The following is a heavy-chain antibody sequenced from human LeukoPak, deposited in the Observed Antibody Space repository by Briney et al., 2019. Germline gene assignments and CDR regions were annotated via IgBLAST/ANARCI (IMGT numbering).Heavy chain of an antibody. CDR2: IYTSGST. Sequence: PSQTLSLTCTVPGGSISSGSYYWSWIRQPAGKGLEWIGRIYTSGSTNYNPSLKSRVTISVDTSKNQFSLKLSSVTAADTAVYYCARGSFYYYYMDVWGKGTTVTVSS. J-gene: IGHJ6*03. V-gene: IGHV4-61*02. D-gene: IGHD2-15*01. CDR1: GGSISSGSYY. CDR3: ARGSFYYYYMDV.